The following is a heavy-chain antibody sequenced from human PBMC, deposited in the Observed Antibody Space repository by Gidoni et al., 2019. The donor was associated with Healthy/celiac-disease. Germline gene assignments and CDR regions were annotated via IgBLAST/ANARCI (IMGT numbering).Heavy chain of an antibody. CDR3: ARGAGEQWLVADAFDI. D-gene: IGHD6-19*01. CDR1: VFPFSSYW. J-gene: IGHJ3*02. V-gene: IGHV3-7*01. CDR2: IKQDGSEK. Sequence: EVQLVESGGGLVQPGGSLRLSCAASVFPFSSYWMSWVRQAPGKGLEWVANIKQDGSEKYYVDSVKGRFTISRENAKNSLYLQMNSLRAEDTAVYYCARGAGEQWLVADAFDIWGQGTMVTVSS.